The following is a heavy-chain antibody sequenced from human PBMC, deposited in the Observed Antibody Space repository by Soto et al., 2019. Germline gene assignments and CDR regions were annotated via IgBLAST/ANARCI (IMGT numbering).Heavy chain of an antibody. V-gene: IGHV3-23*01. CDR3: EKDPSTGPADY. J-gene: IGHJ4*02. CDR1: GFRIGDYA. CDR2: ISKDGRNT. Sequence: PGGSLRLSCVPSGFRIGDYAVNWVRQTPLKGLEWVSTISKDGRNTHYTDSVRGRFTISRDLSTNTLFLQMNSLSPEDAAMYYCEKDPSTGPADYWGQGTLVTVSS. D-gene: IGHD3-9*01.